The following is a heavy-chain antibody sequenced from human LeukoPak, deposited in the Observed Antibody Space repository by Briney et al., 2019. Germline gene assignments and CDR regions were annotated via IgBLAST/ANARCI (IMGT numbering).Heavy chain of an antibody. V-gene: IGHV4-34*01. CDR3: ARGPGIAARPGFDY. J-gene: IGHJ4*02. Sequence: SETLSLTCAVYGGSFSGYYWSWIRQPPGKGLEWIGEINHSGSTNYNPSLKSRVTISVDTSKNQFSLKLSSVTAADTAVYYCARGPGIAARPGFDYWGQGTLVTVSS. CDR1: GGSFSGYY. D-gene: IGHD6-6*01. CDR2: INHSGST.